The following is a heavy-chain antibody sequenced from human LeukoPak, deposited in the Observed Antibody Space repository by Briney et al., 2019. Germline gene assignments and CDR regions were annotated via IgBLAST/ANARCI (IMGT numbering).Heavy chain of an antibody. CDR3: ARGPYSSSSHYYDY. Sequence: ASVKVSCTASGYTFITNDYIYWVRQAPGQGLEWMGIINPSAGSTSYAQKFQGRVTMTRDTSTNTVYIELSSLRSDDTAVYYCARGPYSSSSHYYDYWGQGTPVTVSS. CDR1: GYTFITNDY. V-gene: IGHV1-46*01. CDR2: INPSAGST. D-gene: IGHD6-6*01. J-gene: IGHJ4*02.